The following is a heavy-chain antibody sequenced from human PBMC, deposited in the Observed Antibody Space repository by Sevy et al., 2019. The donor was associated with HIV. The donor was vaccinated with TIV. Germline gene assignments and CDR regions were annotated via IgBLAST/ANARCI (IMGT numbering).Heavy chain of an antibody. CDR1: GFSFSRSA. CDR2: MSYNGNKK. Sequence: GGSLRLSCAASGFSFSRSAMHWVRQAPGKGLEWVAVMSYNGNKKHNGDYVKGRFTISRDDSKNTLYLQMNSLRAEDTAVYYCARGFYDFWSGPAAGVTDWGQGTLVTVSS. CDR3: ARGFYDFWSGPAAGVTD. V-gene: IGHV3-30*04. D-gene: IGHD3-3*01. J-gene: IGHJ4*02.